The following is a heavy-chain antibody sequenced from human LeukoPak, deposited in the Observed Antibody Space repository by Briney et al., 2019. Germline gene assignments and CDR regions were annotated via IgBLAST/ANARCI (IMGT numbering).Heavy chain of an antibody. Sequence: PGGSLRLSCAASGFTFSSYSMNWVRQAPGKGLEWVSSISSSSSYIYYADSVKGRFTISRDNAKNSLYLQMNSLRAEDTAVYYCARTQGWKATTDDAFDIWGQGTMVTVSS. CDR3: ARTQGWKATTDDAFDI. CDR1: GFTFSSYS. J-gene: IGHJ3*02. D-gene: IGHD5-12*01. V-gene: IGHV3-21*01. CDR2: ISSSSSYI.